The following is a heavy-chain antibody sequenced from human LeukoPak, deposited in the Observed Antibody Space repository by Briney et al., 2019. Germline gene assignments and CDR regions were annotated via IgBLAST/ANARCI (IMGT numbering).Heavy chain of an antibody. V-gene: IGHV4-59*01. CDR2: IYYSGST. CDR3: ARATEAHSWRTRYYDYYLDV. J-gene: IGHJ6*03. Sequence: SETLSLTCTVSGGSISSYYWSWIRQPPGKGLEWVGYIYYSGSTNYNPSLKSRVTISVDTSKNQFSLKLSSVTAADTAVYYCARATEAHSWRTRYYDYYLDVWGKGTTVTVSS. D-gene: IGHD6-13*01. CDR1: GGSISSYY.